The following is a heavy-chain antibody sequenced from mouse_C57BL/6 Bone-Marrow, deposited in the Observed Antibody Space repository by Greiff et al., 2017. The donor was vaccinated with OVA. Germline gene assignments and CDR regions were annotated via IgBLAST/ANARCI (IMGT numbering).Heavy chain of an antibody. V-gene: IGHV1-64*01. CDR3: ARGVVRGWFLPYFDY. J-gene: IGHJ2*01. CDR1: GYTFTSYW. CDR2: IHPNSGST. D-gene: IGHD2-3*01. Sequence: QVHVKQPGAELVKPGASVKLSCKASGYTFTSYWMHWVKQRPGQGLEWIGMIHPNSGSTNYNEKFKSKATLTVDTSSSTAYMQLSSLTSEDSAVYYCARGVVRGWFLPYFDYWGQGTTLTVSS.